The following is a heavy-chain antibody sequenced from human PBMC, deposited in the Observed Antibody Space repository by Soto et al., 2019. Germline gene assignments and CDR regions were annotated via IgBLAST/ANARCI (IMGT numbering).Heavy chain of an antibody. V-gene: IGHV1-2*02. CDR1: GYTFTGYY. Sequence: QVQLVQSGAEVKKPGASVKVSCKASGYTFTGYYMHWVRQAPGQGLEWMGWINPNSGGRKYTKKIQGRVTMTRETTISTAYMELSRLKSDDTAVYYCARGASEYYDSSGYYYEDYWGQGTLVTVSS. J-gene: IGHJ4*02. D-gene: IGHD3-22*01. CDR3: ARGASEYYDSSGYYYEDY. CDR2: INPNSGGR.